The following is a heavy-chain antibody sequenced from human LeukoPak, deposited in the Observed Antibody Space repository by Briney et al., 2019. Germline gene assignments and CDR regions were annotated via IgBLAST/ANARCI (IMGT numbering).Heavy chain of an antibody. Sequence: GGSLRLSCAASGFTFSGYAMHWVRQAPGKGLEWVTVISYDGGNIHYADSVKGRFTISRDNSKNTLYLQMNSLRSEDTAVYYCAKDQAPPYYSGSGTYYWGIDYWGQGTLVTVSS. CDR2: ISYDGGNI. V-gene: IGHV3-30*18. J-gene: IGHJ4*02. D-gene: IGHD3-10*01. CDR3: AKDQAPPYYSGSGTYYWGIDY. CDR1: GFTFSGYA.